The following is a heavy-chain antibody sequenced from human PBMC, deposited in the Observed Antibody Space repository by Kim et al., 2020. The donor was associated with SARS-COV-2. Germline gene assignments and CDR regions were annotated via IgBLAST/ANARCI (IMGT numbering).Heavy chain of an antibody. J-gene: IGHJ3*02. Sequence: GGSLRLSCAASGFTFSSYSMNWVRQAPGKGLEWASSISSSSSYIYYADSVKGRFTISRDNAKNSLYLQMNSLRAEDTAVYYCARVFYYYGSGSYLFDAFDIWGQGTMVTVSS. CDR1: GFTFSSYS. V-gene: IGHV3-21*01. CDR2: ISSSSSYI. CDR3: ARVFYYYGSGSYLFDAFDI. D-gene: IGHD3-10*01.